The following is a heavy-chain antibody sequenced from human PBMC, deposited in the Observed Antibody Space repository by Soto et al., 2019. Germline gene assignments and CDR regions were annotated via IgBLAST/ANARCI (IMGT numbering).Heavy chain of an antibody. CDR2: IIPIFGTA. D-gene: IGHD3-3*01. V-gene: IGHV1-69*06. CDR3: ARWDGRVVNPREYFDY. CDR1: GGTFSSYA. Sequence: SVKVSCKASGGTFSSYAISWVRQAPGQGLEWTGGIIPIFGTANYAQKFQGRVTITADKSTSTAYMELSSLTSEDTAVYYCARWDGRVVNPREYFDYWGHGTLVADSS. J-gene: IGHJ4*01.